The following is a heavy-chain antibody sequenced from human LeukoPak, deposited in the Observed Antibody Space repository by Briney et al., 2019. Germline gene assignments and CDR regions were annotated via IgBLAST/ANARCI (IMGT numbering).Heavy chain of an antibody. CDR2: IYYSGST. Sequence: SETLSLTCTVSGGFISSSSYYWGWLRQPPGKGLEWIGSIYYSGSTYYNPSLKSRVTISVDTSKNQFSLKLSSVTAADTAVYYCAIFESSSWYYFDYWGQGTLVTVSS. V-gene: IGHV4-39*01. CDR3: AIFESSSWYYFDY. CDR1: GGFISSSSYY. J-gene: IGHJ4*02. D-gene: IGHD6-13*01.